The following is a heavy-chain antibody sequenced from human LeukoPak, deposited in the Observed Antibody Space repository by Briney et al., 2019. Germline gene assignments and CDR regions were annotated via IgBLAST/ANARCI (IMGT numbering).Heavy chain of an antibody. CDR1: GGSIRSGDFW. J-gene: IGHJ5*02. D-gene: IGHD3-10*01. V-gene: IGHV4-30-4*01. CDR3: ARRWGSGSHTDWFDT. Sequence: SETLSLTCNVSGGSIRSGDFWWSWIRQPPGKDLEWIAYISKTGSTASHPSLKSRVTISVDTSKNQFFLKLTSVTAADTAVYYCARRWGSGSHTDWFDTWSQGTLVTVSS. CDR2: ISKTGST.